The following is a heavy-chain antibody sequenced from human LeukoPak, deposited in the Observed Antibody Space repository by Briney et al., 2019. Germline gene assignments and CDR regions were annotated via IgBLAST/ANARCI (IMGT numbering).Heavy chain of an antibody. CDR2: IYFSGST. CDR1: GGSISSYY. Sequence: SETLSLTCTVSGGSISSYYWSWIRQSPGEGLEWIGYIYFSGSTSYNPSLKSRVTISVDTSKNQFSLKLSSVTAADTAVYFCARLGTGNWFDPWGQGTLVTVSS. J-gene: IGHJ5*02. CDR3: ARLGTGNWFDP. V-gene: IGHV4-59*01. D-gene: IGHD3-10*01.